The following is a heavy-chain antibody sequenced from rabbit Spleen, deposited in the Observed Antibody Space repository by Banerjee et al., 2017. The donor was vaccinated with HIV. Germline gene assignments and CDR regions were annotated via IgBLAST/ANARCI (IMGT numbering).Heavy chain of an antibody. D-gene: IGHD1-1*01. CDR3: ARDLVAVIGWNFNL. CDR2: INIVTGKS. V-gene: IGHV1S40*01. J-gene: IGHJ4*01. Sequence: QSLEESGGGLVKPGASLTLTCKASGFSLSSRYWICWVRQAPGKGPEWIACINIVTGKSVYASWAKGRFIMSRTSSTTVTLQMTSLTAADTATYFCARDLVAVIGWNFNLWGPGTLVTVS. CDR1: GFSLSSRYW.